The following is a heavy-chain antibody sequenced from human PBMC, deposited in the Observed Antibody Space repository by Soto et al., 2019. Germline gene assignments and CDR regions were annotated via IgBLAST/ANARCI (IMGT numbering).Heavy chain of an antibody. CDR1: GFTFSNYN. CDR3: AREGALKPFSS. Sequence: PGGSLRLSCVASGFTFSNYNMNWVRQAPGKGLEWVSHISGTGVYIHYADAVEGRFTISRDNAKSSVYLQMNSLRAEDTAVYYCAREGALKPFSSWGQGALVTVSS. V-gene: IGHV3-21*01. CDR2: ISGTGVYI. J-gene: IGHJ5*02.